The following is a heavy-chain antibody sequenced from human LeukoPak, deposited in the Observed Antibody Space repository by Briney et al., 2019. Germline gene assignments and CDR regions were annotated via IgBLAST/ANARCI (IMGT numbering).Heavy chain of an antibody. J-gene: IGHJ4*02. V-gene: IGHV3-23*01. CDR2: ISGSGGST. CDR1: GFTFSSYS. D-gene: IGHD5-18*01. CDR3: ATRWVDTAMVPFDY. Sequence: PGGSLRLSCAASGFTFSSYSMNWVRQAPGKGLEWVSAISGSGGSTYYADSVKGRFTISRDNSKNTLYLQMNSLRAEDTAVYYCATRWVDTAMVPFDYWGQGTLVTVSS.